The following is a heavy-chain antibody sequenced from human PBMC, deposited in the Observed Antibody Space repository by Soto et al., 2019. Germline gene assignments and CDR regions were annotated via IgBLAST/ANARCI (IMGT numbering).Heavy chain of an antibody. D-gene: IGHD4-17*01. Sequence: PSETLSLTCAVYGGSFSGYYWSWIRQPPGKGLEWIGEINHSGSTNYNPSLKSRVTISVDTSKNQFSLKLSSVTAADTAVYYCARGLLPYGDYNYWGQGTLVTVSS. V-gene: IGHV4-34*01. CDR2: INHSGST. J-gene: IGHJ4*02. CDR1: GGSFSGYY. CDR3: ARGLLPYGDYNY.